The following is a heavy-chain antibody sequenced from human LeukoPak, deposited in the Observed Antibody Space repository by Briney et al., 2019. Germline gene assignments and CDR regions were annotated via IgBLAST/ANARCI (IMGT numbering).Heavy chain of an antibody. CDR2: INPSGGST. CDR3: ARGYCGGDCYPRIYYYYGMDV. J-gene: IGHJ6*02. Sequence: GASVTVSCKASGYTFTSYYMHWVRQAPGQGLEWMGIINPSGGSTSYAQKFQGRVTMTRDTSTSTVYMELSSLRSEDTAVYYSARGYCGGDCYPRIYYYYGMDVWGQGTTVTVSS. V-gene: IGHV1-46*01. CDR1: GYTFTSYY. D-gene: IGHD2-21*02.